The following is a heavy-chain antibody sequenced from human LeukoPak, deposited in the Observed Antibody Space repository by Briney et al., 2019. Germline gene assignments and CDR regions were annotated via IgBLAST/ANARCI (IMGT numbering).Heavy chain of an antibody. CDR2: INHSGST. D-gene: IGHD6-19*01. V-gene: IGHV4-39*07. CDR3: ARGGYSSGWYFARRAYYMDV. Sequence: SETLSLTCSVSGDSIRSGTYYWGWIRQPPGKGLEWIGEINHSGSTNYNPSLKSRVTISVDTSKNQFSLKLSSVTAADTAVYYCARGGYSSGWYFARRAYYMDVWGKGTTVTVSS. J-gene: IGHJ6*03. CDR1: GDSIRSGTYY.